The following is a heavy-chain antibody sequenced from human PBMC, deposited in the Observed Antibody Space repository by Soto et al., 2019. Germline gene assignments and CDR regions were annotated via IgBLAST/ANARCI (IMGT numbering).Heavy chain of an antibody. CDR3: AKNGRGVGATTVDFQH. J-gene: IGHJ1*01. CDR2: ISYDGSDI. CDR1: GFTFRSDD. D-gene: IGHD1-26*01. V-gene: IGHV3-30*18. Sequence: QVQLVESGGGVVQAGRSLRLSCAVSGFTFRSDDMHWVRQAPGKGLEWVAVISYDGSDIFYAGSVKGRFTISRDISKNTLYLQMHSLRPEDTAVYYCAKNGRGVGATTVDFQHWGQGTLVTVAS.